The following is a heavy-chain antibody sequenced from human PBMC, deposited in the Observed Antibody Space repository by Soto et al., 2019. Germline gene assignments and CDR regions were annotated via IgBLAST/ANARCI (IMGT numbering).Heavy chain of an antibody. CDR3: AKDRNSYGLYYYGMDV. D-gene: IGHD5-18*01. J-gene: IGHJ6*02. CDR1: GFTFSSYC. V-gene: IGHV3-30*18. Sequence: QVQLVESGGGVVQPGRSLRLSCAASGFTFSSYCMHWVRQAPGKGLEWVAVISYDGSNKYYADSVKGRFTISRDNSKNTLYLQMNSLRAEDTAVYYCAKDRNSYGLYYYGMDVWGQGTTVTVSS. CDR2: ISYDGSNK.